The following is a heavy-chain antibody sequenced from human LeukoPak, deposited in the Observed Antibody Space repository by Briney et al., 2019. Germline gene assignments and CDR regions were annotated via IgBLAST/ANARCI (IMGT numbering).Heavy chain of an antibody. V-gene: IGHV3-23*01. J-gene: IGHJ5*02. CDR3: AKDRPLYCGGDCSNNWFDP. CDR1: GFTFSSYA. D-gene: IGHD2-21*02. Sequence: GGSLRLSCAASGFTFSSYAMSWVRQAPGKGLEWVSAISGSGGSTYYADSVKGRFTISRDNSKNTLYLQMNSLRAEDTAVYYCAKDRPLYCGGDCSNNWFDPWGQGTLVTVSS. CDR2: ISGSGGST.